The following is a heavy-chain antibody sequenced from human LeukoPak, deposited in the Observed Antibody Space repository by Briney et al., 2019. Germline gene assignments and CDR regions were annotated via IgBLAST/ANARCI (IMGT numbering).Heavy chain of an antibody. CDR3: ARGPPPDFDY. V-gene: IGHV4-4*07. Sequence: PSETLSLTCTVSGDSISSYYWNWIRQPAGKGLEWIGRIHPSGSTNYNPSLKSRVTLSVDTSKNQFSLRLSSVTAADTAVYYCARGPPPDFDYWGRGTLVTVSS. CDR1: GDSISSYY. CDR2: IHPSGST. J-gene: IGHJ4*02.